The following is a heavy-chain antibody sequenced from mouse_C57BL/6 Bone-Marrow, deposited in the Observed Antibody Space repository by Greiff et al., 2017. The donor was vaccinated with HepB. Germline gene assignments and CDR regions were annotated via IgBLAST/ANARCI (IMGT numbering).Heavy chain of an antibody. CDR1: GYAFTNYL. CDR3: ANSNYEGDYAMDY. Sequence: VKLMESGAELVRPGTSVKVSCKASGYAFTNYLIEWVKQRPGQGLEWIGVINPGSGGTNYNEKFKGKATLTADKSSSTAYMQLSSLTSEDSAVYFCANSNYEGDYAMDYWGQGTSVTVSS. V-gene: IGHV1-54*01. J-gene: IGHJ4*01. CDR2: INPGSGGT. D-gene: IGHD2-5*01.